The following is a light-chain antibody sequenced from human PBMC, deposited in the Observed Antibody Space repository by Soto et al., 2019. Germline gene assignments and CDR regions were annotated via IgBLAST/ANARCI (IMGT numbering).Light chain of an antibody. CDR3: GTWDSSLSAYV. V-gene: IGLV1-51*02. J-gene: IGLJ1*01. CDR2: ENN. CDR1: SSNIGNNY. Sequence: QSARTQPPSVSAAPGQKVTISCSGSSSNIGNNYVSWYQQLPGTAPKLLIYENNKRPSGIPDRFSGSKSGTSATLGITGLQTGDEADYYCGTWDSSLSAYVFGTGTKVTVL.